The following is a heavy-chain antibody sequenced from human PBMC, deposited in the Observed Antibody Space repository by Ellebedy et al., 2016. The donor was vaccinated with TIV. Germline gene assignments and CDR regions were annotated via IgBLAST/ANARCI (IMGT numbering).Heavy chain of an antibody. CDR1: GFTFSSYA. V-gene: IGHV3-30*18. J-gene: IGHJ2*01. D-gene: IGHD1-1*01. CDR2: ISNDGRSK. CDR3: AKEAKVHAGPWYFDL. Sequence: PGGSLRLSCAASGFTFSSYAMSWVRQAPGKGLEWVANISNDGRSKKHGDSVRGRFTISRDNSKNTLYLQVDSPRAEDTGVYYCAKEAKVHAGPWYFDLWGRGTLVTVSS.